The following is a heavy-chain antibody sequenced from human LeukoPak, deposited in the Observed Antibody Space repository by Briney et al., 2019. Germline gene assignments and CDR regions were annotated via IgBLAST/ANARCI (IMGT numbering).Heavy chain of an antibody. CDR1: GFTFDDYA. V-gene: IGHV3-9*01. CDR3: ARADFWSGTAFDY. J-gene: IGHJ4*02. D-gene: IGHD3-3*01. Sequence: GGSLRLSCAASGFTFDDYAMHWVRQAPGKGLEWVSGISWNSGSIGYADSVKGRFTISRDNAKNSLYLQMNSLRAEDTAVYYCARADFWSGTAFDYWGQGTLVTVSS. CDR2: ISWNSGSI.